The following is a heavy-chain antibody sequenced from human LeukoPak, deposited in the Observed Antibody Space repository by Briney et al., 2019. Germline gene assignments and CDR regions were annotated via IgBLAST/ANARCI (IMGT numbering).Heavy chain of an antibody. J-gene: IGHJ4*02. D-gene: IGHD6-25*01. CDR3: AETPGIAAGLGY. CDR2: IYHSGST. CDR1: GGFFCGFY. Sequence: SETLSLTCAVYGGFFCGFYWRWIRQPPGEGLVWIGEIYHSGSTKYHPSLKSRVTISVDTSKNQFSLKLSSVAAADTAVYYCAETPGIAAGLGYWGQGTLVTVSS. V-gene: IGHV4-34*01.